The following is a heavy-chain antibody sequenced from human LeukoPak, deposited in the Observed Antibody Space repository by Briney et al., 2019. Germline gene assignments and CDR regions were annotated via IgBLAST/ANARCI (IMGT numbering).Heavy chain of an antibody. CDR1: GYSFTNYW. D-gene: IGHD3-22*01. J-gene: IGHJ4*02. Sequence: GESLKIPCKGSGYSFTNYWIGWVRQMPGKGLEWMGIIYPGDSDTRYSLSFQGQVTISVDKSISTAYLQWSSLKASDTAIYYCVRASSSLIVVIHYSLDYWGQGTLVTVSS. CDR2: IYPGDSDT. V-gene: IGHV5-51*01. CDR3: VRASSSLIVVIHYSLDY.